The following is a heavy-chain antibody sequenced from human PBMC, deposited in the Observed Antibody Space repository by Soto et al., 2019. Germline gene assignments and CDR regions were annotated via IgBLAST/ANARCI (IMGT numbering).Heavy chain of an antibody. CDR2: IRSKANSYAT. V-gene: IGHV3-73*01. CDR1: GFTFSGSA. CDR3: TSLRYCSSTSCWDAFDI. Sequence: EVQLVESGGGLVQPGGSLKLSCAASGFTFSGSAMHWVRQASGKGLEWVGRIRSKANSYATAYAASVKGRFTISRDDSKNTAYLQINSLKTEDTAVYYCTSLRYCSSTSCWDAFDIWGQGTMVTVSS. J-gene: IGHJ3*02. D-gene: IGHD2-2*01.